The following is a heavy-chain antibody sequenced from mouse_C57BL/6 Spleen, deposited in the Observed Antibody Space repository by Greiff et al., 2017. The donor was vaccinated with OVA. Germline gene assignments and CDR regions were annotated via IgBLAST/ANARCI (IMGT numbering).Heavy chain of an antibody. Sequence: EVQLVESGGGLVKPGGSLTLSCAASGFTFSSYAMSWVRQTPVQRLEWVATISAGGSYTYYPDNVKGRFTISRDNAKNNLYLQMSHLKSEDTAMYYCARGGYYGSSPLDYWGQGTTLTVSS. CDR1: GFTFSSYA. D-gene: IGHD1-1*01. CDR2: ISAGGSYT. V-gene: IGHV5-4*01. J-gene: IGHJ2*01. CDR3: ARGGYYGSSPLDY.